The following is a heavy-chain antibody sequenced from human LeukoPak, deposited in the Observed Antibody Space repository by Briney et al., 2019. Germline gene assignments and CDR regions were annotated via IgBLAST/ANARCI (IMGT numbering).Heavy chain of an antibody. CDR3: AKDFRIGYSAHFDY. D-gene: IGHD2-21*01. Sequence: GGSLRLSCAASGFTFTSYAMSWVRQAPEKGLEFVSGIYENGGTTYYADSVKGRFSISRDNSKNTLYLQMDSLRGEDTAVYYCAKDFRIGYSAHFDYWGQGALVTVSS. V-gene: IGHV3-23*01. J-gene: IGHJ4*02. CDR1: GFTFTSYA. CDR2: IYENGGTT.